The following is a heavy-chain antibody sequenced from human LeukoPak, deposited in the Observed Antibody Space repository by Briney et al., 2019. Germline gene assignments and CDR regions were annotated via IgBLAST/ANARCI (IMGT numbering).Heavy chain of an antibody. CDR3: AKETGYSGGDYGDY. V-gene: IGHV3-23*01. CDR2: ISGSGGST. J-gene: IGHJ4*02. Sequence: GGSLRLSCAASGFTFSSYAMSWVRQAPGKGLEWVSGISGSGGSTYYADSVKGRFTISIDNSKNTLYLHMNSLRAEDTAVYYCAKETGYSGGDYGDYGDQGTLVTVSS. D-gene: IGHD5-12*01. CDR1: GFTFSSYA.